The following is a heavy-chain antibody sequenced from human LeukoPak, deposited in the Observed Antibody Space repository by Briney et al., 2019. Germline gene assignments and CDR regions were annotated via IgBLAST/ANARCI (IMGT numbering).Heavy chain of an antibody. CDR1: GFTFSSYA. Sequence: GGSLRLSCAASGFTFSSYAMHWVRQAPGQGLEWMGIINPSGGSTIYAQKFQGRVTMTRDMSTSTVYMELSSLRSEDTAVYYCARDPHNYDILTYDAFDIWGQGTMVTVSS. J-gene: IGHJ3*02. CDR2: INPSGGST. D-gene: IGHD3-9*01. CDR3: ARDPHNYDILTYDAFDI. V-gene: IGHV1-46*01.